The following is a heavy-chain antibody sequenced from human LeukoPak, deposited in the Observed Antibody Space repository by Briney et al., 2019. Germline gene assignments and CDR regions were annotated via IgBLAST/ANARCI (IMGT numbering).Heavy chain of an antibody. CDR2: IDPSDSYT. CDR3: VGVSGSSSLFDP. J-gene: IGHJ5*02. V-gene: IGHV5-10-1*01. D-gene: IGHD6-13*01. CDR1: GYSFTSYW. Sequence: GESLKISCKGSGYSFTSYWISWVRQTPGKGLEWMGRIDPSDSYTNYSPSFQGHVTISADKSISTAYLQWSSLKASDTAMYYCVGVSGSSSLFDPWGQGTLVTVSS.